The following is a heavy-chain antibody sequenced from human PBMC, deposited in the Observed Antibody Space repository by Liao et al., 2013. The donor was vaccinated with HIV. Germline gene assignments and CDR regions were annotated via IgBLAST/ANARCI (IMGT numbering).Heavy chain of an antibody. Sequence: QVQLQQWGAGLLKPSETLSLTCAVYGGSFSGYYWSWIRQPPGKGLEWIGEINHSGSTYYNPSLKSRVTISVDTSKNQFSLKLSSVTAADTAVYYCARAGYDFWSGYENAFDIWGQGTMVTVSS. V-gene: IGHV4-34*01. CDR2: INHSGST. J-gene: IGHJ3*02. CDR1: GGSFSGYY. CDR3: ARAGYDFWSGYENAFDI. D-gene: IGHD3-3*01.